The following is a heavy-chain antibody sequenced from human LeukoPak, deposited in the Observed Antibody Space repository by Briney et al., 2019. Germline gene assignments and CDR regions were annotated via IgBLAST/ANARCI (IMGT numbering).Heavy chain of an antibody. Sequence: GGSLRLSCAASGFTFSSYAMSWVRQAPGKGLEWVSAISGSGGSTYYADSVKGRFTISRDNSKNTLYLQMNSLRAEDTAVYYCAMDTYYYDSSGYALGGQGTLVTVSS. CDR1: GFTFSSYA. J-gene: IGHJ4*02. CDR2: ISGSGGST. D-gene: IGHD3-22*01. CDR3: AMDTYYYDSSGYAL. V-gene: IGHV3-23*01.